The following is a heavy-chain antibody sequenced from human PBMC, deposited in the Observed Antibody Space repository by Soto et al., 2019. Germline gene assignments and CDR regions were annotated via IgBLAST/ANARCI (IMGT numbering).Heavy chain of an antibody. CDR2: IYDSGST. CDR1: GGSISSGDYY. D-gene: IGHD2-8*01. J-gene: IGHJ5*02. CDR3: ARDNGVGP. Sequence: QVQLQESGPGLVKPSQTLSLTCTVSGGSISSGDYYWSWIRQPPGKGLEWIGYIYDSGSTYYNPSLKSRVNITLDTSKNQSSLKLTSVTAADTAVYYCARDNGVGPWGQGTLVTVSS. V-gene: IGHV4-30-4*01.